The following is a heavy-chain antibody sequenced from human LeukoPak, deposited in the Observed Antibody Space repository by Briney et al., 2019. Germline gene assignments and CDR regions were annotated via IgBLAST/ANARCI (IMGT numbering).Heavy chain of an antibody. V-gene: IGHV1-2*02. CDR2: INPNSGGT. D-gene: IGHD6-19*01. CDR1: GYTFTGYY. CDR3: ARAVPSHSSGWSNSWFDP. J-gene: IGHJ5*02. Sequence: GASVKVSCKASGYTFTGYYMHWVRQAPGQGLEWMGWINPNSGGTNYAQKFQGRVTMTRDTSISTAYMELSRLRSDDTAVYYCARAVPSHSSGWSNSWFDPWGQGTLVTVSS.